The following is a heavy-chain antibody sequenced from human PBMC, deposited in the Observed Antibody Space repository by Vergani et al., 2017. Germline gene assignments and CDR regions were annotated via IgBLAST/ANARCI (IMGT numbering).Heavy chain of an antibody. Sequence: QVQLVQSGAEVKKPGSSVKVSCKASGASFNSYAISWVRQAPGQGLEWMGGIVPVVVTPKYAQKFQGRVTITADESTSTVYMDLSSLTSEDTAVYYCARDTRRSFDVSYDFDSWGQGTLVTVSS. D-gene: IGHD3-9*01. CDR3: ARDTRRSFDVSYDFDS. CDR1: GASFNSYA. J-gene: IGHJ4*02. V-gene: IGHV1-69*12. CDR2: IVPVVVTP.